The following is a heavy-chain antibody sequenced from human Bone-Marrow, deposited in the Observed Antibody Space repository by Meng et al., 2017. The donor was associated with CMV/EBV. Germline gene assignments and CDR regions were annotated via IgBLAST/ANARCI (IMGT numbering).Heavy chain of an antibody. CDR3: ATSGNGDYLTGGY. CDR2: FDSEDGET. D-gene: IGHD4-17*01. J-gene: IGHJ4*02. Sequence: VPVIQSCHVVKQPGDSVKFSCKVSRYPHTALSTHWVRQAPGKGLEWMGSFDSEDGETIYAQKFQGRVTMTEDTSTDTAYMELSSLRSEDTAVYYCATSGNGDYLTGGYWGQGTLVTVSS. CDR1: RYPHTALS. V-gene: IGHV1-24*01.